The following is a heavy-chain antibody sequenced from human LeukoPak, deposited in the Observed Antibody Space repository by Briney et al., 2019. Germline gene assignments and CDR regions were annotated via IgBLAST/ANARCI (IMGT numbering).Heavy chain of an antibody. CDR3: ARGPTITMYFDY. Sequence: GGSLRLSCAASGFTFSSYAMSWVRQAPGKGLEWVSGISGSGGTIYYADSVEGRFTISRDNAKNSLYLQMSSLRAEDTAVYYCARGPTITMYFDYWGQGTLVTVSS. D-gene: IGHD3-10*01. CDR1: GFTFSSYA. J-gene: IGHJ4*02. CDR2: ISGSGGTI. V-gene: IGHV3-23*01.